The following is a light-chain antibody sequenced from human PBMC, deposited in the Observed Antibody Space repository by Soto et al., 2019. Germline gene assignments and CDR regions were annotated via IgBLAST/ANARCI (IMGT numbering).Light chain of an antibody. J-gene: IGLJ1*01. CDR2: EVS. V-gene: IGLV2-14*01. Sequence: QSVLTHPASVSGSPGQSITISCTGTSSAVGGYDYVSWYQLHPGKAPKLMVFEVSNRPSGVSYRFSGSKSGNTASLTISGLQAEDEADYFCSSYSISTAYLFGTGTKVTFL. CDR1: SSAVGGYDY. CDR3: SSYSISTAYL.